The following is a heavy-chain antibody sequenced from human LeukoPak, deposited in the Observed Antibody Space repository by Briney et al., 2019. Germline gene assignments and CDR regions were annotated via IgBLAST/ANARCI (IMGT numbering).Heavy chain of an antibody. CDR1: GFTFSSYG. D-gene: IGHD5-18*01. V-gene: IGHV3-33*06. CDR2: IWYDGSNK. CDR3: AKDPVDVTQQDTAIPF. J-gene: IGHJ4*02. Sequence: GGSLRLSCAASGFTFSSYGMHWVRQAPGKGLEWVAVIWYDGSNKYYADSVKGRFTISRDNSKNTLYLQMNSLRAEDTAVYYCAKDPVDVTQQDTAIPFWGQGTLVTLSS.